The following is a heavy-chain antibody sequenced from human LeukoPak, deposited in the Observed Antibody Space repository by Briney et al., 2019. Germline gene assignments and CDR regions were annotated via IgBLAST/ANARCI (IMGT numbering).Heavy chain of an antibody. D-gene: IGHD4-17*01. CDR2: INPRGGST. Sequence: ASVKVSCKASGYTFTSYYMYWVRQAPGQGLEWMGMINPRGGSTSYAQKFQGRVTMTRDTSTSTVYMELSSLTSEDTAVYYCAREPQDYGDYGGDYWGQGTLVTVSS. CDR1: GYTFTSYY. V-gene: IGHV1-46*01. CDR3: AREPQDYGDYGGDY. J-gene: IGHJ4*02.